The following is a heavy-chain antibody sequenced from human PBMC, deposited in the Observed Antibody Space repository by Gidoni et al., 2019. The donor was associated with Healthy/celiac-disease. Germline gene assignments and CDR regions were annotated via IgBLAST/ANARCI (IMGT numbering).Heavy chain of an antibody. J-gene: IGHJ4*02. D-gene: IGHD3-10*01. CDR1: GYTFTGYY. CDR2: INPNSGGT. Sequence: QVQLVQSGAEVKKPGASVKVSCQASGYTFTGYYMHWLRQAPGQGLEGMGWINPNSGGTNYAQKLQGRVTMTRDTSISTAYMELSRLRSDDTAVYYCARNGVLGGLRYWGQGTLVTVSS. V-gene: IGHV1-2*02. CDR3: ARNGVLGGLRY.